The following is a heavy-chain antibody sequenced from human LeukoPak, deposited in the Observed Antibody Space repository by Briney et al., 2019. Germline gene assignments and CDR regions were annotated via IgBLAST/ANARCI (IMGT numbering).Heavy chain of an antibody. V-gene: IGHV4-34*01. CDR1: GGSFSGYY. J-gene: IGHJ4*02. Sequence: SETLSLTCAVYGGSFSGYYWSWIRQPPGKGLEWIGEINHSGSTNYNPSLKSRVTISVDTSKNQFSLKLSSVTAADTAVYYCARGSIRDDFWSGYYFDYWGQGTLVTVSS. CDR2: INHSGST. CDR3: ARGSIRDDFWSGYYFDY. D-gene: IGHD3-3*01.